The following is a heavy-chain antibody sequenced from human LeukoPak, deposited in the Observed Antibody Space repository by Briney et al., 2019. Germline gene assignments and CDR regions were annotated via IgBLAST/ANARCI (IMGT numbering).Heavy chain of an antibody. J-gene: IGHJ6*02. V-gene: IGHV4-59*01. CDR3: ARDRVTGTKGPYYYYGMDV. CDR1: GGSISSYY. D-gene: IGHD1-7*01. CDR2: IYYSGST. Sequence: PSETLSLTCTVSGGSISSYYWSWIRQPPGKGLEWIGYIYYSGSTNYNPSLKSRVTISVDTSKNQFSLKLSSVTAADTAVYYCARDRVTGTKGPYYYYGMDVWGQGPTVTVSS.